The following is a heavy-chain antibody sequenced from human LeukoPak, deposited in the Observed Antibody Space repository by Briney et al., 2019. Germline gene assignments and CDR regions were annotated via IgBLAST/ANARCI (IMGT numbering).Heavy chain of an antibody. D-gene: IGHD4-23*01. CDR1: GFTFGDYA. CDR3: TRDVAGQVSTPGGDY. CDR2: TRNKAYGGTA. Sequence: GGSLRLSCTASGFTFGDYAVSWVRQAPGKGLEWVGFTRNKAYGGTAEYAASVKGRFTISRDDSKSIAYLQMNSLKTEDTAVYYCTRDVAGQVSTPGGDYWGQGTLVTVSS. J-gene: IGHJ4*02. V-gene: IGHV3-49*04.